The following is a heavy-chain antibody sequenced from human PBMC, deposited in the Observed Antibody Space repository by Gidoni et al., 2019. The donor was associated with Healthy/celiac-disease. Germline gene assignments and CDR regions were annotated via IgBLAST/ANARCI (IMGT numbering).Heavy chain of an antibody. Sequence: EVRLLEAGRGLVQRGGARRLYCAASGFTVRSYAISCFTQAPGKGLEWVSAIRGSGGSTYYADSVTGRFTISRANSKNTLYLQMNSLRDEDTAVYYCAKWVAAFYWGQGTLVTVSS. J-gene: IGHJ4*02. D-gene: IGHD6-13*01. CDR1: GFTVRSYA. V-gene: IGHV3-23*01. CDR2: IRGSGGST. CDR3: AKWVAAFY.